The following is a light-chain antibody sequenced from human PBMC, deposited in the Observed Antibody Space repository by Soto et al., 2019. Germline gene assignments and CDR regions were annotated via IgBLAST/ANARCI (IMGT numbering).Light chain of an antibody. V-gene: IGLV2-23*02. Sequence: QSMLTQPASVSESPGQSITISCTGTSSDVGSYNLVSWYQQHPGKAPKLMIYEVSKRPSGVSNRFSGSKSGNTASLTTSGLQAEDEADYYCCSYAGSSTYVFGTGTKVTVL. CDR1: SSDVGSYNL. CDR2: EVS. J-gene: IGLJ1*01. CDR3: CSYAGSSTYV.